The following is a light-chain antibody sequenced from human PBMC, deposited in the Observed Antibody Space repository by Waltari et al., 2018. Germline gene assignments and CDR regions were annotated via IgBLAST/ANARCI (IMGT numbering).Light chain of an antibody. CDR2: DVS. V-gene: IGLV2-23*02. CDR3: CSYAGSSTFVV. CDR1: SSDVGGYNS. J-gene: IGLJ2*01. Sequence: QSALTQPASVSGSPGQSITISCPGTSSDVGGYNSVSWYQQHPGKAPKLMIYDVSKRPSGVSNRFSGSKSGNTASLTISGLQAEDEADYYCCSYAGSSTFVVFGGGTKLTVL.